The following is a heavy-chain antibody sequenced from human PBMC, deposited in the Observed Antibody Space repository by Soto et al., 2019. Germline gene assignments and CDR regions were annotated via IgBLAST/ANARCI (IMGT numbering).Heavy chain of an antibody. CDR1: GGSISSGGYS. V-gene: IGHV4-30-2*01. CDR2: IYHGGST. J-gene: IGHJ5*02. Sequence: SESLSLTCAVSGGSISSGGYSWSWIRQPPGKGLEWIGYIYHGGSTYYNPSLKTRVTMSVDRFKNQFSLKLSSVTVADTAVYSCANCRGVVCFDPWGQGTLVTV. D-gene: IGHD2-15*01. CDR3: ANCRGVVCFDP.